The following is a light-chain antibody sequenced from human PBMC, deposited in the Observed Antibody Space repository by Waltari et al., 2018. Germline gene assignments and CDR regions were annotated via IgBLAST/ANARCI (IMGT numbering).Light chain of an antibody. CDR2: GAS. J-gene: IGKJ3*01. V-gene: IGKV3-15*01. CDR3: QQYNNWPGVT. Sequence: EIVMTQSPATLSVSPGEGATLSCRASQSVRTNLAWFQQRPGQTPRPLIYGASTRATGVPARFSGSVSGTEFTLTISSLQSEDFAVYYCQQYNNWPGVTFGPGTKVEIK. CDR1: QSVRTN.